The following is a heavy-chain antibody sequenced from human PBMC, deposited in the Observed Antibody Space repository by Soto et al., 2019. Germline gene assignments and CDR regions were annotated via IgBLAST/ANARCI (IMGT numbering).Heavy chain of an antibody. CDR1: GYTFTSYG. CDR2: ISAYNGNT. V-gene: IGHV1-18*01. J-gene: IGHJ3*02. CDR3: ARTTTFYYDSSGPGNAFDI. D-gene: IGHD3-22*01. Sequence: GASVKVSCKASGYTFTSYGISWVRQAPGQGLEWMGWISAYNGNTNYAQKFQGRVTMTRDTSTSTVYMELSSLRSEDTAVYYCARTTTFYYDSSGPGNAFDIWGQGTMVTVSS.